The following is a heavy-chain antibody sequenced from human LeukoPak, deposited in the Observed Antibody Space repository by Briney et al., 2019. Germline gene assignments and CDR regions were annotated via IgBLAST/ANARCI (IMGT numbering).Heavy chain of an antibody. J-gene: IGHJ4*02. CDR3: ARAGYNSGYDY. CDR1: GFTFCNYW. Sequence: PVGSLRLSCEASGFTFCNYWMAWVRQAPGKGLEWVANIKRDGSEKYSVDSVRGRFTISRDNAKNSLFLEMNSLRAEETAVYYCARAGYNSGYDYWGQGTLVTVSS. CDR2: IKRDGSEK. D-gene: IGHD6-25*01. V-gene: IGHV3-7*01.